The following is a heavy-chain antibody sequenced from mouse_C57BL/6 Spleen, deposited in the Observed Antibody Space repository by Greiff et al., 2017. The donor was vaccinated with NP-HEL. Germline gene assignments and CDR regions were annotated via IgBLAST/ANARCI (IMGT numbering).Heavy chain of an antibody. J-gene: IGHJ4*01. Sequence: QVQLKESGAELVRPGTSVKVSCKASGYAFTNYLIEWVKQRPGQGLEWIGVINPGSGGTNYNEKFKGKATLTADKSSSTAYMQLSSLTSEDSAVYFCARGHYGSSYAMDYWGQGTSVTVSS. CDR1: GYAFTNYL. CDR2: INPGSGGT. V-gene: IGHV1-54*01. D-gene: IGHD1-1*01. CDR3: ARGHYGSSYAMDY.